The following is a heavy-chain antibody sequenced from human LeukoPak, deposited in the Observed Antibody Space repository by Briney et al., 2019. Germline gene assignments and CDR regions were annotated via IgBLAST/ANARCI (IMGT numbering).Heavy chain of an antibody. J-gene: IGHJ6*04. CDR2: IWYDGSNK. D-gene: IGHD4-23*01. Sequence: GGSLRLSCAASGFTFSSYGMHWVRQAPGKGLEWGAVIWYDGSNKYYADSVKGRFTISRDNSKNTLYLQMNSLRAEDTAVYYCAKDIDYGGNSGLDVWGKGTTVTVSS. CDR1: GFTFSSYG. V-gene: IGHV3-33*06. CDR3: AKDIDYGGNSGLDV.